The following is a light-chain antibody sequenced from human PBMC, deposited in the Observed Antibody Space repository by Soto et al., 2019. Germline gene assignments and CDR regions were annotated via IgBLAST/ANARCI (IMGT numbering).Light chain of an antibody. CDR2: DAS. J-gene: IGKJ2*01. Sequence: EIVLTQSPGTLSLSPGERATLSCRASQSVSSSYLAWHQQKRGQAPRLLIYDASSRATGIPDRFSGSGSGTDFTLTISRLEPEDFAVYYCQQYGSSPYTFGQGTKLEIK. V-gene: IGKV3-20*01. CDR3: QQYGSSPYT. CDR1: QSVSSSY.